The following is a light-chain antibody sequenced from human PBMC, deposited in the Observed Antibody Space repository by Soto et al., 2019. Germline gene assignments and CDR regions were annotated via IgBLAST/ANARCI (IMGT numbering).Light chain of an antibody. CDR2: LGS. Sequence: IVMTQSPLSLPVTPGEPASISCRSSQSLLYSNGYNYLDWYVQKPGQSPQLLIYLGSNRASGVPDRFSGSGSGKDFTLKISRVEAEDVGVYYCMEALQVPHTFGQGTKLEIK. J-gene: IGKJ2*01. CDR3: MEALQVPHT. V-gene: IGKV2-28*01. CDR1: QSLLYSNGYNY.